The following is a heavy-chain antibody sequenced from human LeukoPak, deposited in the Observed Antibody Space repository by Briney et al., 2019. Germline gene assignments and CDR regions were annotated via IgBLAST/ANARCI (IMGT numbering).Heavy chain of an antibody. D-gene: IGHD2-2*02. CDR1: GGSISSYY. CDR2: IYYSGST. J-gene: IGHJ5*02. Sequence: ASETLSLTCTVSGGSISSYYWSWIRQPPGKGLEWIGHIYYSGSTYYNPSLKSRVTISVDTSKNQFSLKLRSVTAADTAVYYCARDSRGSSINWFDPWGQGTLVTVSS. V-gene: IGHV4-59*12. CDR3: ARDSRGSSINWFDP.